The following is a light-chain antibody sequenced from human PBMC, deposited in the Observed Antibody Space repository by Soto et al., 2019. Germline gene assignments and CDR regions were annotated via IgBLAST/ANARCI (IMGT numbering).Light chain of an antibody. CDR3: QQYHSYSWT. Sequence: DIQMTQSPSTLSASVGDRVTITCRASQSVSNWLAWYQQKPGKAPELLIYDASSLESGVPSRFSGSGSGTEFTRAISGLQPDVFATPFCQQYHSYSWTFGQGKKVEIK. CDR2: DAS. J-gene: IGKJ1*01. V-gene: IGKV1-5*01. CDR1: QSVSNW.